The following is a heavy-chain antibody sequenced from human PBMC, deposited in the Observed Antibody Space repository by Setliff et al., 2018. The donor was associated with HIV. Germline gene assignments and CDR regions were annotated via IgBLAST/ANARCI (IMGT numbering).Heavy chain of an antibody. D-gene: IGHD2-15*01. J-gene: IGHJ6*03. CDR2: MNPDSGNT. CDR3: ARTRSGGSSVYYYDYMDV. Sequence: GASVKVSCKASGYSFTTFGITWVRQATGQGLEWMGWMNPDSGNTGSAQNFQGRLTITWNTSISTAYMELGSLGFDDTAVYFCARTRSGGSSVYYYDYMDVWGQGTAVTVSS. V-gene: IGHV1-8*03. CDR1: GYSFTTFG.